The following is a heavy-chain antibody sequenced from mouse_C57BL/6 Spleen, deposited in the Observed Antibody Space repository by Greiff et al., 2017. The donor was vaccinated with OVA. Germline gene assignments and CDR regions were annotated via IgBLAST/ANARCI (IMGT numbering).Heavy chain of an antibody. J-gene: IGHJ4*01. CDR2: IDPSDSEP. D-gene: IGHD2-5*01. V-gene: IGHV1-52*01. Sequence: QVQLQQPGAELVRPGYSVKLSCKASGYTFTSYWMHWVKQRPIQGLEWMGNIDPSDSEPHYNQQFKDKATLTVAKSSSTAYMQLSSLTSEDSAVYYCANSNPYYYAMDYWGQGTSVTVSS. CDR1: GYTFTSYW. CDR3: ANSNPYYYAMDY.